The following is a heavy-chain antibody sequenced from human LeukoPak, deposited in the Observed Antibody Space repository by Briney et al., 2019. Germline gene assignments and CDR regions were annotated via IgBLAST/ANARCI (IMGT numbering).Heavy chain of an antibody. CDR2: ISYDGSRK. V-gene: IGHV3-30*04. J-gene: IGHJ4*02. D-gene: IGHD3-3*01. CDR3: GRDYDSCDFWSGFRNFDY. Sequence: QTGGSLRLSCAGSGFPFSHYAMHWVRQAPGKGLEWVAGISYDGSRKYYADSVKGRFTISRDDSKNTLYLHMNSLRSEDTAVYYCGRDYDSCDFWSGFRNFDYWGQGTLVTVSS. CDR1: GFPFSHYA.